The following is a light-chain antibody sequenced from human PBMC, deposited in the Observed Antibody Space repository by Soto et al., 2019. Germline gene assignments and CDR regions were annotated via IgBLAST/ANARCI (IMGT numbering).Light chain of an antibody. CDR1: QIVDSY. J-gene: IGKJ2*01. CDR2: DVS. CDR3: QQRRNWPPFT. V-gene: IGKV3-11*01. Sequence: EVVLTQSPATLSLSPGERATLSCRASQIVDSYLVWYQQRPGQAPRLLICDVSNRAPGIPARFSGGGSGTDFTLTISSLEPEDFAVYYCQQRRNWPPFTFGQGTKLEIK.